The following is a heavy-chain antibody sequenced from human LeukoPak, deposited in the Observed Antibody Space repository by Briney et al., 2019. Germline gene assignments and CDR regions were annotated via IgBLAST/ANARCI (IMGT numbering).Heavy chain of an antibody. CDR1: GFTFSNYA. CDR3: VKGFVHPTYYFDY. CDR2: ITGSGDGT. D-gene: IGHD3-10*01. Sequence: GGSLRLSCAASGFTFSNYAMMWVRQAPGKGLEWVSSITGSGDGTSYADSVRGRFTISRDNSENTLYLQLNSLRAEDTAVYFCVKGFVHPTYYFDYWGQGPLVTVSS. V-gene: IGHV3-23*01. J-gene: IGHJ4*02.